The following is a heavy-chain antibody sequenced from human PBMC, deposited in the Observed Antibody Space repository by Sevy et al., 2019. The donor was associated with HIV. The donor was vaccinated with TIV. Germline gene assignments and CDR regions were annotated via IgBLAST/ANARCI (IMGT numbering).Heavy chain of an antibody. J-gene: IGHJ4*02. CDR2: IIPIFGTA. Sequence: ASVKVSCKASGGTFSSYAISWVRQAAGQGLEWMGGIIPIFGTANYAQKFQGRVTITADESTSTAYMELSSLRSEDTAVYYCARANRPYSSSPFPFDYWGQGTLVTVSS. CDR3: ARANRPYSSSPFPFDY. CDR1: GGTFSSYA. D-gene: IGHD6-6*01. V-gene: IGHV1-69*13.